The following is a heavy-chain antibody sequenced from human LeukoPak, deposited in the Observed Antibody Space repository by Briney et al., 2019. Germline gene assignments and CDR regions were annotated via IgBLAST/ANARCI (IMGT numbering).Heavy chain of an antibody. CDR1: GFSFSSYA. J-gene: IGHJ4*02. Sequence: GGSLRLSCVASGFSFSSYAVSWVRQAPGKGLEWVSVIYSGGSTYYADSVKGRFTISRDNSKNTLYLQMNSPRAEDTAVYYCARAIGSDFWSGYLFDYWGQGTLVTVSS. CDR2: IYSGGST. V-gene: IGHV3-66*02. D-gene: IGHD3-3*01. CDR3: ARAIGSDFWSGYLFDY.